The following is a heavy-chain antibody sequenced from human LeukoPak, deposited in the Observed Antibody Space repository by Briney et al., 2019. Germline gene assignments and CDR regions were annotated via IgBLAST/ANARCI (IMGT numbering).Heavy chain of an antibody. CDR3: ERCDHGSAGTYFDH. J-gene: IGHJ4*02. V-gene: IGHV3-30*09. CDR1: SLTVATHS. CDR2: ISYDGDNK. Sequence: GGSLRLSYPPDSLTVATHSTQWVRQAPGKGLDWVAGISYDGDNKYYADSVKGRFAVSRDNSKNTVDLQMDSLTPEDTGLYYRERCDHGSAGTYFDHWGQGSLVTVSS. D-gene: IGHD3-10*01.